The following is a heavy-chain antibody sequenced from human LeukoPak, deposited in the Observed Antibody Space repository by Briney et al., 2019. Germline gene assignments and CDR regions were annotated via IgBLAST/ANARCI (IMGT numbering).Heavy chain of an antibody. CDR3: ARGGLRVMVYRLYYMDV. Sequence: GASVKVSCKASGYSFTRYYMHWVRQAPGQGLEWRGWINPNSGDTKYAQKFQGRVTMTRDTSISTAYMELTRLRSDDTAVYYCARGGLRVMVYRLYYMDVWGKGTTVTVSS. V-gene: IGHV1-2*02. D-gene: IGHD2-8*01. CDR2: INPNSGDT. CDR1: GYSFTRYY. J-gene: IGHJ6*03.